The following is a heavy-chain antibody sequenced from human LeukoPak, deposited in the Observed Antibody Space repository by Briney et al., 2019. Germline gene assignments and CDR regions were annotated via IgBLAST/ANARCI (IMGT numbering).Heavy chain of an antibody. CDR3: ARRTVTTTERLNWFDP. Sequence: SETLSLTCTVSGGSISSNGYYWGWIRQPPGKGLEWIGSISDSGSTFYNPSLKSRVTISEDTSKNQFSLKLSSVFATDTAVYYCARRTVTTTERLNWFDPWGQGTLVTVSS. CDR2: ISDSGST. J-gene: IGHJ5*02. CDR1: GGSISSNGYY. V-gene: IGHV4-39*01. D-gene: IGHD4-17*01.